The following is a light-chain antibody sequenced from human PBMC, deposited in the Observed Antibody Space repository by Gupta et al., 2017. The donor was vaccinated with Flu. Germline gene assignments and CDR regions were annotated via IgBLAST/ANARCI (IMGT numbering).Light chain of an antibody. V-gene: IGLV1-44*01. CDR2: SDN. Sequence: SVLTQPPSASGTPGQRVTISCSGSSSNIASNTVNWYQQVPGTAPKLLIYSDNRRPSGVPDRFSGSQSGTSASLAISGLQSEDEADYYCAAWDDSLNVWVFGGGTKLTVL. CDR1: SSNIASNT. CDR3: AAWDDSLNVWV. J-gene: IGLJ3*02.